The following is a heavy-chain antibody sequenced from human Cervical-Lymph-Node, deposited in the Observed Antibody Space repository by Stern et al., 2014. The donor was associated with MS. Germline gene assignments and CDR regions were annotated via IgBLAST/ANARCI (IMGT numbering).Heavy chain of an antibody. V-gene: IGHV4-4*02. J-gene: IGHJ5*02. CDR2: IYYRGST. D-gene: IGHD2-21*02. Sequence: VQLVESGPGLVKPSGTLSLTCAVSGGSISSSNWGRWVRQPPGKGLEGLGGIYYRGSTNYKPSLKKRGTISVDKSQNPFSLQLCSVTAADTAVYYCAARVTAIGDNWFDPWGQGTLVTVSS. CDR1: GGSISSSNW. CDR3: AARVTAIGDNWFDP.